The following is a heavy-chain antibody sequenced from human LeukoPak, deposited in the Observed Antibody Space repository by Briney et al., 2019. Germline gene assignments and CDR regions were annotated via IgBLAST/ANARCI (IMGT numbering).Heavy chain of an antibody. V-gene: IGHV1-2*02. J-gene: IGHJ5*02. D-gene: IGHD3-22*01. Sequence: ASVKVSCKASGYTFTGYYMHRVRQAPGQGLEWMGWINPNSGGTNYAQKFQGRVTMTRDTSISTAYMELSRLRSDDTAVYYCARVDYDSSGPPFDPWGQGTLVTVSS. CDR2: INPNSGGT. CDR1: GYTFTGYY. CDR3: ARVDYDSSGPPFDP.